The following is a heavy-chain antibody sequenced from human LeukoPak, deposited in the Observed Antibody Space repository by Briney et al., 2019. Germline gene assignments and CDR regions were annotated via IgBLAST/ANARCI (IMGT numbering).Heavy chain of an antibody. D-gene: IGHD1-26*01. CDR3: AKDLASGSFFAFDY. CDR2: ISGSGFST. V-gene: IGHV3-23*01. Sequence: PGGSLRLSCAASGFTFSSYAMSWVRQAPGKGLEWVSGISGSGFSTYSADSVKGRFTISGDNSKNTLHLQMNSLRAEDTAVYYCAKDLASGSFFAFDYWAQGTLVTVSS. CDR1: GFTFSSYA. J-gene: IGHJ4*02.